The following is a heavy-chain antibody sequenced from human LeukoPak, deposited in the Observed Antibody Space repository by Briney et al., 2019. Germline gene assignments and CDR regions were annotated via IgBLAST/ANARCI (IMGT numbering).Heavy chain of an antibody. CDR2: IIPILGIA. CDR3: ARGDGMDV. J-gene: IGHJ6*02. Sequence: SVKVSCKASVGTFSSYAISCVRQAPGQGLEWMGRIIPILGIANYAQKFQGRVTITADKSTSTAYMELSSLRSEDTAVYYCARGDGMDVWGQGTTVTVSS. CDR1: VGTFSSYA. V-gene: IGHV1-69*04.